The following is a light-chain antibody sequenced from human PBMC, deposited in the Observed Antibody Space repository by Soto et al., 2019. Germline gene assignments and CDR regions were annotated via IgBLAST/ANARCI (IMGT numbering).Light chain of an antibody. V-gene: IGKV3-15*01. Sequence: EIVMTQSPATLSVSPGERATLSCRASQSISNNLAWYQQKPGQAPRLLMYSTSTRATGIPARFSGSGSGTEFTLTISSLQSEDSAIYYCQQYSSWPFTFGPGTKVAIE. CDR1: QSISNN. CDR2: STS. CDR3: QQYSSWPFT. J-gene: IGKJ3*01.